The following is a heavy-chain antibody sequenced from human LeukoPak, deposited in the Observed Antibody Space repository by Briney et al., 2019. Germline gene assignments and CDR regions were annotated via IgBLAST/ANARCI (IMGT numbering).Heavy chain of an antibody. CDR3: ARAIKYSSSWYGRGSFGFDY. V-gene: IGHV4-38-2*01. D-gene: IGHD6-13*01. Sequence: SETLSLTCAVSGYSISSGHYWGWIRQPPGKGLEWIGEINHSGSTNYNPSLKSRVTISVDTSKNQFSLKLSSVTAADTAVYYCARAIKYSSSWYGRGSFGFDYWGQGTLVTVSS. CDR2: INHSGST. CDR1: GYSISSGHY. J-gene: IGHJ4*02.